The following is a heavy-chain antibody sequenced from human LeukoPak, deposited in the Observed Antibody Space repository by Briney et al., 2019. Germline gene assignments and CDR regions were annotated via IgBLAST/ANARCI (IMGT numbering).Heavy chain of an antibody. CDR1: GFTSGAMG. V-gene: IGHV3-30*02. J-gene: IGHJ4*02. CDR2: IRYDGSNK. D-gene: IGHD3-22*01. Sequence: PGGPLGLSWEASGFTSGAMGWNGVGKVPGRGWKGGQFIRYDGSNKYYADSVKGRFTISRDNSKNTLYLQMNSLRAEDTAVYYCAKGGYYDSTSFDYWGQGTLVTVSS. CDR3: AKGGYYDSTSFDY.